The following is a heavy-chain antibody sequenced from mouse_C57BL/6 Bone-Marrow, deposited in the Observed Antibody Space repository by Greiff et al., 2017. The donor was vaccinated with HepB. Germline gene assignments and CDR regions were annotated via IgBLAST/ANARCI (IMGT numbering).Heavy chain of an antibody. CDR1: GFSLTSYG. Sequence: VKVEESGPGLVQPSQSLSITCTVSGFSLTSYGVPWVRQSPGKGLEWLGVIWSGGSTDYNAAFISRLSISKDNSKSQVFFKMNSLQADDTAIYYCARNTVVASPGAMDYWGQGTSVTVSS. V-gene: IGHV2-2*01. J-gene: IGHJ4*01. CDR2: IWSGGST. CDR3: ARNTVVASPGAMDY. D-gene: IGHD1-1*01.